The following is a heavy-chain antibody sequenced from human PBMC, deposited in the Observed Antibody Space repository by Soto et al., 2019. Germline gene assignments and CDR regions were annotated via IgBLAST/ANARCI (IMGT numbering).Heavy chain of an antibody. V-gene: IGHV3-30*18. CDR3: AKGGGGITIFGVARLIDY. CDR1: GFTFSSYG. D-gene: IGHD3-3*01. CDR2: ISYDGSNK. Sequence: QVQLVESGGGVVQPGRSLRLSCAASGFTFSSYGMHWVRQAPGKGLEWVAVISYDGSNKYYADSVKGRFTISRDNSKNTLYLQMNRLRAEDTAVYYCAKGGGGITIFGVARLIDYWGQGTLVTVSS. J-gene: IGHJ4*02.